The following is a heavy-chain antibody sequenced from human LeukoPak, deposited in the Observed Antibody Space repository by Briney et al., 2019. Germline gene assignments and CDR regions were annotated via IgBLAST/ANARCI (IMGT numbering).Heavy chain of an antibody. CDR2: ISWNSGKR. CDR1: GFTFDDYA. V-gene: IGHV3-9*01. CDR3: ARDGRGGWPFDY. Sequence: GGSLRLSCAASGFTFDDYAMHWVRQAPGKGLEWVSGISWNSGKRGFADSVKDRFTISRDNAKNSLYLQMNSLRAEDTAVYYCARDGRGGWPFDYWGQGTLVTVSS. J-gene: IGHJ4*02. D-gene: IGHD6-19*01.